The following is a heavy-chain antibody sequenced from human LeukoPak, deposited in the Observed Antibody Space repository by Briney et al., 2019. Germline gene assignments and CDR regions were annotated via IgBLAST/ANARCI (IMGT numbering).Heavy chain of an antibody. CDR1: GFTFSSYE. CDR3: ARLKRGYSYGDRRPAPSPLDY. J-gene: IGHJ4*02. CDR2: ISSSGSTI. D-gene: IGHD5-18*01. Sequence: GGSLRLSCAASGFTFSSYEMNWVRQAPGKGLEWVSYISSSGSTIYYADSVKGRFTISRDNAKNSLYLQMNSLRAEDTAVYYCARLKRGYSYGDRRPAPSPLDYWGQGTLVTVSS. V-gene: IGHV3-48*03.